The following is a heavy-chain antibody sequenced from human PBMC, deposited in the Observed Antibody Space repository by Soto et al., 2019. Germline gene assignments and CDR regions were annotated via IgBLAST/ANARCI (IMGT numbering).Heavy chain of an antibody. CDR1: GFTFSDYY. D-gene: IGHD1-26*01. J-gene: IGHJ4*02. V-gene: IGHV3-11*05. CDR2: ISSSSSYT. Sequence: QVQLVESGGGLVKPGGSLRLSCAASGFTFSDYYMSWIRQAPGKGLEWVSYISSSSSYTNYADSVKGRFTISRDNAKNSRYLQMNSLRAEDTAVYYCARDLRAEEGGIDYWGQGTLVTVSS. CDR3: ARDLRAEEGGIDY.